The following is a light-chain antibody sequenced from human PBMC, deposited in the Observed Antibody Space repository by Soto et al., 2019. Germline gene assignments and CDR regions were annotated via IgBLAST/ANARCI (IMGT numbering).Light chain of an antibody. Sequence: QSALTQPASVSGSPGQSITISCTGTSSDVGGYNYVSWYQQHPGKAPKLMIYDVSNRPSGVSNRFSGSKSGNTASLTISGLQAEDEADYYYSTYTSSTRGNYVFGTGTKLTVL. V-gene: IGLV2-14*01. CDR1: SSDVGGYNY. J-gene: IGLJ1*01. CDR2: DVS. CDR3: STYTSSTRGNYV.